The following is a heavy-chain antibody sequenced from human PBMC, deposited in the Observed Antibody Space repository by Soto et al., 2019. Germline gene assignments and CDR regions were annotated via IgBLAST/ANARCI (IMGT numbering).Heavy chain of an antibody. Sequence: QVQLQESGPGLMKPSQTLSLTCTVSGGSISSGDYYWSWLRQPPGKGLEWIGYVYYSGSNYSNPSLNSRVTISVDTSKNQFSLKLSSVTAADTAVYYCARASPVVTDVGGQGPTVTVSS. D-gene: IGHD5-18*01. CDR2: VYYSGSN. CDR3: ARASPVVTDV. CDR1: GGSISSGDYY. J-gene: IGHJ6*02. V-gene: IGHV4-30-4*01.